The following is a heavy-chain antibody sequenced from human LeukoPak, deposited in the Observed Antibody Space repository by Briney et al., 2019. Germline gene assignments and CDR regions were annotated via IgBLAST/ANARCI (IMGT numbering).Heavy chain of an antibody. CDR1: GYTLTNYG. D-gene: IGHD2-2*01. CDR2: ISAYNGDT. J-gene: IGHJ4*02. Sequence: ASVKVSCKTSGYTLTNYGISWVRQAPGQGLEWMGWISAYNGDTSYAQKLQSRVTMTTDTSTNTAYMELRSLRSDDTAVYYCARVGEYCTGTSCLDYWGQGTLVTVSS. V-gene: IGHV1-18*01. CDR3: ARVGEYCTGTSCLDY.